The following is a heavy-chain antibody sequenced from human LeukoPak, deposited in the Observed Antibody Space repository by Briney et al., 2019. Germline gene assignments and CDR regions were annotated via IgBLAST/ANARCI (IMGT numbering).Heavy chain of an antibody. CDR1: GGTFSSYA. CDR2: IMPIFGTA. Sequence: SVKVSCKASGGTFSSYAISWVRQAPGQGLEWMGGIMPIFGTANYAQKFQGRVTITTDESTSTAYMELSSLRSEDTAVYYCAVQGRYCSGGSCYYFDYWGQGTLVTVSS. CDR3: AVQGRYCSGGSCYYFDY. J-gene: IGHJ4*02. V-gene: IGHV1-69*05. D-gene: IGHD2-15*01.